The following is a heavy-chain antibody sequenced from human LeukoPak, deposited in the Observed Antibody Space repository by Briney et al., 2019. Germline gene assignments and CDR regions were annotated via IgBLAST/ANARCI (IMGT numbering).Heavy chain of an antibody. J-gene: IGHJ5*02. Sequence: ASVKVSCKASGYTFTGYYMHWVRQAPGQGLEWMGWINPNSGGTNYAQKFQGRVTMTRDTSISTAYMELSKLRSDDTAVYYCARDPNLRYDWFDPWGQGTLVTVSS. CDR3: ARDPNLRYDWFDP. D-gene: IGHD4-17*01. CDR1: GYTFTGYY. CDR2: INPNSGGT. V-gene: IGHV1-2*02.